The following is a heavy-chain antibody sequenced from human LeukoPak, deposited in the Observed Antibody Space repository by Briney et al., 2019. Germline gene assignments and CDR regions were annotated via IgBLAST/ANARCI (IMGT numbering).Heavy chain of an antibody. CDR3: ARDKLASSSPFDY. V-gene: IGHV4-39*07. D-gene: IGHD6-13*01. CDR2: IYYSGRS. Sequence: SETLSLTCTVSGGSINSTSYYWGWIRQPPGKGLEWIGSIYYSGRSYNNSSLTSRVTISVDTSKNQFSLKLTSVTAADTAVYYCARDKLASSSPFDYWGQGIMVTVSS. CDR1: GGSINSTSYY. J-gene: IGHJ4*02.